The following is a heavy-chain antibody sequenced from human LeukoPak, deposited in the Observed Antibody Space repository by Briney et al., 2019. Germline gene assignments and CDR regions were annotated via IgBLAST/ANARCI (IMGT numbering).Heavy chain of an antibody. Sequence: GGSLRLSCAASGFTFSSSWMNWVRQAPGKGLEWIALIRSKIDGATTDYAAPVKGRFIISRDYSQNTLSLQMHSLKTEDTGIYFRTTGYHTPSHDGYWGQGTLVTVSS. V-gene: IGHV3-15*01. D-gene: IGHD2-15*01. J-gene: IGHJ4*02. CDR3: TTGYHTPSHDGY. CDR2: IRSKIDGATT. CDR1: GFTFSSSW.